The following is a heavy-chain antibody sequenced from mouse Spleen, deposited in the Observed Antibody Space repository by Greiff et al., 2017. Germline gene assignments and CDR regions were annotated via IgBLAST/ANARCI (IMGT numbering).Heavy chain of an antibody. V-gene: IGHV1-64*01. CDR3: AYGNYGAVYYAMDY. J-gene: IGHJ4*01. D-gene: IGHD2-1*01. CDR1: GYTFTSYW. Sequence: VQLQQPGAELVKPGASVKLSCKASGYTFTSYWMHWVKQRPGQGLEWIGMIHPNSGSTNYNEKFKSKATLTVDKSSSTAYMQLSSLTSEDTAIYYCAYGNYGAVYYAMDYWGQGTSVTVSS. CDR2: IHPNSGST.